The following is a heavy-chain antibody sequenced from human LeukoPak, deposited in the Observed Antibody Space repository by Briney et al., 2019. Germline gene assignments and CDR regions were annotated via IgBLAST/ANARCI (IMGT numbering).Heavy chain of an antibody. V-gene: IGHV3-23*01. CDR2: ISGSGGST. D-gene: IGHD6-13*01. CDR1: GFTFSSYA. J-gene: IGHJ5*02. Sequence: GGSLRLSCAASGFTFSSYAMSWVRQAPGKGLEWVSAISGSGGSTYYADTVKGRFTISTDNSKNTLYLQMNSLRAEDTAAYYCAKGFTTIAAAGTNWFDPWGQGNLVTVSS. CDR3: AKGFTTIAAAGTNWFDP.